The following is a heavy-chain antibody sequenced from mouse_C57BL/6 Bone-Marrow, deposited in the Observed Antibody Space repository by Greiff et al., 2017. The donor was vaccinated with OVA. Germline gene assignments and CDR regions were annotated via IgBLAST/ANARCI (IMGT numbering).Heavy chain of an antibody. CDR3: VLFAY. J-gene: IGHJ3*01. Sequence: QVQLKQSGAELARPGASVKLSCKASGYTFTSYGISWVKQRTGQGLEWIGEIYPRSGNTYYNEKFKGKATLTADKSSSTAYMELRSLTSEDSAVYFCVLFAYWGQGTLVTVSA. CDR1: GYTFTSYG. CDR2: IYPRSGNT. V-gene: IGHV1-81*01.